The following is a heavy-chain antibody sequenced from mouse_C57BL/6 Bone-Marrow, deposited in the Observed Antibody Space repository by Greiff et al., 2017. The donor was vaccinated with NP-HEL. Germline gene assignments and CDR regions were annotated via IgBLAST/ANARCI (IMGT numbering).Heavy chain of an antibody. CDR1: GFSLTSYG. D-gene: IGHD1-1*01. V-gene: IGHV2-3*01. CDR3: AASFITTVVAWFAY. J-gene: IGHJ3*01. CDR2: IWGDGCT. Sequence: VQLQQSGPGLVAPSQSLSITCTVSGFSLTSYGVSWVRQPPGKGLEWLGVIWGDGCTNYHSALISRLSISKDNSKSQVFLKLNSLQTDDTATYYCAASFITTVVAWFAYWGQGTLVTVSA.